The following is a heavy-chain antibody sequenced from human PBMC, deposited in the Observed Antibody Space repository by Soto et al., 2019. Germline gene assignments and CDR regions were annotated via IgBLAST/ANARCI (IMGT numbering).Heavy chain of an antibody. Sequence: QITLKESGPTLVKPTQTLTLTCTVSGFSVSARGVGVGWIRQPPGKALEWLGIIYWNDDKRYSPSLKSRLTIIKDTSKNQVVLTLTTMDPVDTGTYYCAHSPWGAAPDYWGQGTPVTVSS. J-gene: IGHJ4*02. CDR1: GFSVSARGVG. CDR2: IYWNDDK. V-gene: IGHV2-5*01. CDR3: AHSPWGAAPDY. D-gene: IGHD3-16*01.